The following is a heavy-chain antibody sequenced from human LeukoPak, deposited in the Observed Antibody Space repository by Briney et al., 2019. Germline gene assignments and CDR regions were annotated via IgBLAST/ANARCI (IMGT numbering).Heavy chain of an antibody. CDR2: ISAYNGHT. J-gene: IGHJ6*03. V-gene: IGHV1-18*01. CDR3: STPVPHGSDPSLYYYYMDV. D-gene: IGHD3-10*01. Sequence: ASVKVSCKASGYTFTSYGIGWVRQAPGQGLEWMGWISAYNGHTNYAHKLQGRVTMTTDTSTSTAYMELRSLRSDDTAVYYCSTPVPHGSDPSLYYYYMDVWGKGTTVTISS. CDR1: GYTFTSYG.